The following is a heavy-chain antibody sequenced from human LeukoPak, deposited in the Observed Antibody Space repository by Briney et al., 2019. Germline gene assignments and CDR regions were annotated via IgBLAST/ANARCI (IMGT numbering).Heavy chain of an antibody. Sequence: GGSLRLSCAASGFTFSSDWMHWVRQAPGKGLVWVSRINRDGRSTTYADSVKGRFTISRDNAKNTLYLQMNSLRAEDTAVYYCAKCGTGSNFDYWGQGMLVTVSS. CDR1: GFTFSSDW. V-gene: IGHV3-74*01. CDR3: AKCGTGSNFDY. CDR2: INRDGRST. J-gene: IGHJ4*02. D-gene: IGHD3-10*01.